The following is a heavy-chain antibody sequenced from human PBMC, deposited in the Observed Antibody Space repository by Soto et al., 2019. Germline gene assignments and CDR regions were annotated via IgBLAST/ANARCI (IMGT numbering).Heavy chain of an antibody. CDR2: INAGNGNT. D-gene: IGHD3-3*01. Sequence: GASVKVSCKASGYTFTSYAMHWVRQAPGQRLEWMGWINAGNGNTKYSQKFQGRVTITRDTSASTAYMELSSPRSEDTAVYYCARDMYYDFWSGLFDYWGQGTLVTVSS. CDR1: GYTFTSYA. J-gene: IGHJ4*02. V-gene: IGHV1-3*01. CDR3: ARDMYYDFWSGLFDY.